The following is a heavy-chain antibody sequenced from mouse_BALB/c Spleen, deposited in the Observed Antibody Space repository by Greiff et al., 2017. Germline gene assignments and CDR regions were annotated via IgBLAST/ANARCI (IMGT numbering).Heavy chain of an antibody. CDR3: ASTMITIFAY. CDR2: IYPGSGST. D-gene: IGHD2-4*01. V-gene: IGHV1-55*01. J-gene: IGHJ3*01. CDR1: GYNFTSYW. Sequence: QVQLQQPGAELVKPGTSVKLSCKASGYNFTSYWINWVKLRPGQGLEWIGDIYPGSGSTNYNEKFKSKATLTVDTSSSTAYMQLSSLASEDSALYYCASTMITIFAYWGQGTLVTVSA.